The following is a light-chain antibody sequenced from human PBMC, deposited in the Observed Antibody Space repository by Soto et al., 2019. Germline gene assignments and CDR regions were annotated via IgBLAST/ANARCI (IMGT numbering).Light chain of an antibody. CDR2: DVN. CDR3: CSYAGSYPVV. Sequence: QSVLTQPRSVSGSPGQSVTMSCTGTSSDVGGYNYVSWYQQHPGKAPKLMIYDVNKRPSGVPDRFSGSKSGNTASLTISGLQAEDEADYYCCSYAGSYPVVFGGGTKLTVL. J-gene: IGLJ2*01. V-gene: IGLV2-11*01. CDR1: SSDVGGYNY.